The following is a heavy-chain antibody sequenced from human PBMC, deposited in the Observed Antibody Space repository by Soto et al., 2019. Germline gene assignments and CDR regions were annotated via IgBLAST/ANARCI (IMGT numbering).Heavy chain of an antibody. Sequence: SETLSLTCTVSGGSISSGGYYWSWIRQHPGKGLEWIGYIYYSGSTYYNPSLKSRVTISVDTSKNQFSLKLSSVTAADTAVYYCAREATMVRGVILNVTIMEVSYYYMDVWGKGTTVTVSS. V-gene: IGHV4-31*03. CDR3: AREATMVRGVILNVTIMEVSYYYMDV. CDR1: GGSISSGGYY. D-gene: IGHD3-10*01. CDR2: IYYSGST. J-gene: IGHJ6*03.